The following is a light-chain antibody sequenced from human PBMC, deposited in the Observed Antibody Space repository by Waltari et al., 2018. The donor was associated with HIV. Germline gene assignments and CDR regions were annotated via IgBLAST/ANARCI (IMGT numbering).Light chain of an antibody. CDR2: SNN. CDR1: SPNIGSNT. J-gene: IGLJ3*02. V-gene: IGLV1-44*01. Sequence: QSVLTQPPSASGTPGQRVTISCSGSSPNIGSNTVNWYQQVPGTAPKLLLYSNNQRPSGVPDRFSGSKSGTSASLAISGLQSEDEVDYFCASWDDRLSGWVFGGGTKLTVL. CDR3: ASWDDRLSGWV.